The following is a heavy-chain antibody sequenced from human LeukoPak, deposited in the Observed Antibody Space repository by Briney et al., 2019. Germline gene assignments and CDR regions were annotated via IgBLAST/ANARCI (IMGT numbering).Heavy chain of an antibody. J-gene: IGHJ4*02. CDR1: GFTFSSYA. D-gene: IGHD4-17*01. CDR3: AKDQAYGDLYFDY. Sequence: PGGSLRLSCAASGFTFSSYAMSWVRQAPGKGLEWVSAISGSGGSTYYADSVKGRFTISRDNSKNTLYLQMNSLRAEDTAVYCCAKDQAYGDLYFDYWGQGTLVTVSS. V-gene: IGHV3-23*01. CDR2: ISGSGGST.